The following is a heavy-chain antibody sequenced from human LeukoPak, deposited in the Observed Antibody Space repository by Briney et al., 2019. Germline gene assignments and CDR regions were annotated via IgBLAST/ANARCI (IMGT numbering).Heavy chain of an antibody. CDR3: AKDPPQSRITMVRGSYRGLNWFDP. J-gene: IGHJ5*02. V-gene: IGHV3-21*04. D-gene: IGHD3-10*01. CDR2: ISSSSSYI. CDR1: GFTFSSYS. Sequence: PGGSLRLSCAASGFTFSSYSMNWVRQAPGKGLEWVSSISSSSSYIYYADSVKGRFTISRDNAKNSLYLQMNSLRAEDTAVYYCAKDPPQSRITMVRGSYRGLNWFDPWGQGTLVTVSS.